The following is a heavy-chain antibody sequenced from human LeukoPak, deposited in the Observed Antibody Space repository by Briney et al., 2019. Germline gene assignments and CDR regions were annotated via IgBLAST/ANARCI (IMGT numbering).Heavy chain of an antibody. Sequence: HPGGSLRLSCAASGFTVRCNYMSWVRQAPGRGLEWVSVISSGGSTYCADSVKGRFTISRDSSKNTLYLQMKSLRAEDTALYYCSRDRMGTKSFDYWGQGTLVTVSS. CDR2: ISSGGST. CDR1: GFTVRCNY. J-gene: IGHJ4*02. V-gene: IGHV3-66*01. D-gene: IGHD5-24*01. CDR3: SRDRMGTKSFDY.